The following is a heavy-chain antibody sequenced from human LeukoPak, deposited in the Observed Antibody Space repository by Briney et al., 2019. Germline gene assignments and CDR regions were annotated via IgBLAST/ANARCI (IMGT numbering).Heavy chain of an antibody. D-gene: IGHD3-22*01. CDR2: INPNSGGT. V-gene: IGHV1-2*02. J-gene: IGHJ4*02. CDR1: GYTFTGYY. CDR3: ARDLLSAKPAQYYYDSSGYYLGY. Sequence: ASVKVSCKASGYTFTGYYMHWVRQAPGQGLEWMGWINPNSGGTNYAQKFQGRVTMTRDTSISTAYMELSRLRSDDTAVYYCARDLLSAKPAQYYYDSSGYYLGYWGQGTLVTASS.